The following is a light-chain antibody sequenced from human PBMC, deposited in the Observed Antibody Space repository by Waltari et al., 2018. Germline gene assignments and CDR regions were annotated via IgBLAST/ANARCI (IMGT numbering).Light chain of an antibody. CDR1: SGHSSNV. CDR2: VNSDGSH. Sequence: QLVLTQSPSASASLGASVKLTCTLSSGHSSNVIAWLQQQPEKGPRYLMKVNSDGSHSKGDGIPDRFSCSSSGAERYLTISSLQSEDEADYYCQTGGHGTWVFGGGTKLTVL. CDR3: QTGGHGTWV. V-gene: IGLV4-69*01. J-gene: IGLJ3*02.